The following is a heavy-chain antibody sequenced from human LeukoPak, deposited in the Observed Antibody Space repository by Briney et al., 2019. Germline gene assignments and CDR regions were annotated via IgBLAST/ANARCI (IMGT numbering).Heavy chain of an antibody. D-gene: IGHD2-15*01. CDR1: GLSFSSYW. J-gene: IGHJ3*02. CDR2: IQYDGSTT. V-gene: IGHV3-74*01. CDR3: ARALVAGVTLNALDI. Sequence: GGSLRLSCAASGLSFSSYWMHWVRQVPGKGLVWVARIQYDGSTTNYADSVKGRFTISRDDAKKTLYVQMNSLRAEDTAVYYCARALVAGVTLNALDIWGQGTMVTVSS.